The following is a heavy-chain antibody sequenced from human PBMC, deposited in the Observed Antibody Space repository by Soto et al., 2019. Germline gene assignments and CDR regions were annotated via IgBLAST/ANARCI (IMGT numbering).Heavy chain of an antibody. Sequence: GASLRLSCAASGFTFSSYWMSWVSQAPWKGLEWVANIKQDGSEKYYVDSVKGRFTISRDNAKNSMYMQMNSLRAEDTAVYYRAYCTNGVCYGSSDAFDTWGQGTMVPVSS. D-gene: IGHD2-8*01. CDR2: IKQDGSEK. CDR3: AYCTNGVCYGSSDAFDT. CDR1: GFTFSSYW. V-gene: IGHV3-7*03. J-gene: IGHJ3*02.